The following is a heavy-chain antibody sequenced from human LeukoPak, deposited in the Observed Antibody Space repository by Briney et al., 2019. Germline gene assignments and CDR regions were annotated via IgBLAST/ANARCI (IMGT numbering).Heavy chain of an antibody. J-gene: IGHJ3*02. Sequence: GESLKISCKGSGYSITSYWIGWVRQMPRKGLEWMGIIYPGDSDTRYSPSFQGQVTISADKSISTAYLQWSSLKASDTAMYYCARDCSGGSCYGAFDIWGQGTMVTVSS. CDR1: GYSITSYW. CDR2: IYPGDSDT. CDR3: ARDCSGGSCYGAFDI. V-gene: IGHV5-51*01. D-gene: IGHD2-15*01.